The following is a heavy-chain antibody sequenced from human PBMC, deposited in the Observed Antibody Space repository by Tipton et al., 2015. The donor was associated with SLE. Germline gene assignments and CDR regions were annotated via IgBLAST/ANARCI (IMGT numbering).Heavy chain of an antibody. J-gene: IGHJ3*01. CDR3: ARQKLLDAFDG. CDR1: GGSFSGNY. V-gene: IGHV4-34*01. D-gene: IGHD2/OR15-2a*01. Sequence: TLSLTCDLNGGSFSGNYWGWIRQTPGKGLEWVGEVNHSGATRYNPSLKSRVTISLDTSKNQFSLKMTSVTAADTAVHYCARQKLLDAFDGWGQGTSVTVSS. CDR2: VNHSGAT.